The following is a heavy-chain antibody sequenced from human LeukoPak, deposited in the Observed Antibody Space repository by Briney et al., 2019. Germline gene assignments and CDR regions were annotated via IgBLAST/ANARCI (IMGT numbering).Heavy chain of an antibody. CDR1: GFTFSGYA. CDR3: ARGPHSSGWYSDWFDP. D-gene: IGHD6-19*01. Sequence: PGRSLRLSCAASGFTFSGYAIHWVRQAPGKGLEWVAVISYDGSNKYYADSVKGRFTISRDNSKNTLYLQMNSLRAEDTAVYYCARGPHSSGWYSDWFDPWGQGTLVTVSS. CDR2: ISYDGSNK. J-gene: IGHJ5*02. V-gene: IGHV3-30*04.